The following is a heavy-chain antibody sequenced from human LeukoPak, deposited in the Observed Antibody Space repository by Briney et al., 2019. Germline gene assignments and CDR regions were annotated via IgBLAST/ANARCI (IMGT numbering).Heavy chain of an antibody. D-gene: IGHD3-22*01. CDR1: GFSLSTSGVG. CDR2: IYWDDDK. CDR3: AHRRPDSRGYWTHGAFDI. J-gene: IGHJ3*02. V-gene: IGHV2-5*02. Sequence: KGSGPTLVNPTQTLTLTCTFSGFSLSTSGVGVGWIRQPPGKALEWLALIYWDDDKRYSPSLKSRLTITKDTSNNLVVLLMTNMDPVDTATYSCAHRRPDSRGYWTHGAFDISGQGTMVTVSS.